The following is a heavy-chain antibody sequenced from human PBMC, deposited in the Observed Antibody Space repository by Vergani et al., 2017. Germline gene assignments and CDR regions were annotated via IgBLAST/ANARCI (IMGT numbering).Heavy chain of an antibody. V-gene: IGHV4-34*01. CDR1: GGSFSGYY. Sequence: QVQLQQWGAGLLKPSETLSLTCAVYGGSFSGYYWSWIRQPPGKGLEWIGEINHSGSTNYNPSLKSRVTISVDTSKNQFSLKLSSVTAADTAVYYCARHSPSDGYMDVWGQGTTVTVSS. CDR3: ARHSPSDGYMDV. D-gene: IGHD5-24*01. J-gene: IGHJ6*02. CDR2: INHSGST.